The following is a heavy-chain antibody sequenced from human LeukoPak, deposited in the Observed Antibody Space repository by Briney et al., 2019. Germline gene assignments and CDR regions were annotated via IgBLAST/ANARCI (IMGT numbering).Heavy chain of an antibody. CDR1: GFTFSSYG. D-gene: IGHD4-17*01. CDR2: IWYDGSNK. Sequence: GRSLRLSCAASGFTFSSYGMHWVRQAPGKGLEWVAVIWYDGSNKYYVDSVKGRFTISRDNSKNTLYLQMNSLRAEDTAVYYCARDHYGWFDPWGQGTLVTVSS. V-gene: IGHV3-33*01. J-gene: IGHJ5*02. CDR3: ARDHYGWFDP.